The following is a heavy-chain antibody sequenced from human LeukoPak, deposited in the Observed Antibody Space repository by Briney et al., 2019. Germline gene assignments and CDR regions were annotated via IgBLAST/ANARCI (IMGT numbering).Heavy chain of an antibody. CDR2: IKSKTDGGTT. CDR3: TIGYCSGGSCYGYYFDY. CDR1: GFSFSNAW. Sequence: PGGSLRLSCEASGFSFSNAWMSWVRQAPGKGLEWVGRIKSKTDGGTTDYAAPVKGRFTISRDDSKNTLYLQMNSLKTEDTAVYYCTIGYCSGGSCYGYYFDYWGQGTLVTVSS. J-gene: IGHJ4*02. V-gene: IGHV3-15*01. D-gene: IGHD2-15*01.